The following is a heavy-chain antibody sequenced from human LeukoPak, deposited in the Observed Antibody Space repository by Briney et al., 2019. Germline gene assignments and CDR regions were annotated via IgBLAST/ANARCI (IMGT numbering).Heavy chain of an antibody. V-gene: IGHV3-7*04. J-gene: IGHJ4*02. CDR1: GFTFSSYW. D-gene: IGHD5-24*01. Sequence: GGSVRLSCAASGFTFSSYWMSWVRQAPGKGLEGVANIKQDGSEKYYVESVKGRFTISRDNAKNSLYLQMNSMRAEDTAVYYCARGDGYNALFDYGGQGTLVTVSS. CDR3: ARGDGYNALFDY. CDR2: IKQDGSEK.